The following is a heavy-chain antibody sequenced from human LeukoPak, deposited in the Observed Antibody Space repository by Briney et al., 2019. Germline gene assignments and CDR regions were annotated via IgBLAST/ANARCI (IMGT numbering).Heavy chain of an antibody. CDR2: ISSNGGGP. V-gene: IGHV3-64D*06. CDR1: GFTFSSYG. Sequence: GGSLRLSCSASGFTFSSYGMHWVRQAPGKGXDXXXAISSNGGGPYYADSVKGRXTISRDNSKNTLYLQMSSLRAEDTAVYYCVRQLAVPGPGYFDLWGRGTLVTVSS. D-gene: IGHD6-19*01. J-gene: IGHJ2*01. CDR3: VRQLAVPGPGYFDL.